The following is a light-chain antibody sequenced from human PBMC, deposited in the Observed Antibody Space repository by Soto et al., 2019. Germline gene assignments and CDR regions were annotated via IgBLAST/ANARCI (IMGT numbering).Light chain of an antibody. CDR1: QSISSN. V-gene: IGKV3-15*01. J-gene: IGKJ5*01. Sequence: EIVMTQFPATLSVSPGQSATLSCRASQSISSNLAWYQQKPGQAPRLLIYGASTRATGIPARFSGSGSGTEFTLTISSLQSEDFAVYYCQQYNNWLITFGQGTRLEIK. CDR3: QQYNNWLIT. CDR2: GAS.